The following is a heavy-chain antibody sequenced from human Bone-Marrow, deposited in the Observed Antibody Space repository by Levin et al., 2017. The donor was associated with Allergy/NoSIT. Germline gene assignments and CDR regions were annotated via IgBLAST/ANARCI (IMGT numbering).Heavy chain of an antibody. V-gene: IGHV3-13*01. CDR2: IGTAGDT. J-gene: IGHJ3*02. CDR1: GFTFRTHD. CDR3: ARYNYEYNALDI. D-gene: IGHD5-18*01. Sequence: SCAASGFTFRTHDMHWVRQGTGKGLEWVSTIGTAGDTYYPDSVRGRFTISRENAKNSLYLQMNGLSDGDTAVYYCARYNYEYNALDIWGQGTMVTVSS.